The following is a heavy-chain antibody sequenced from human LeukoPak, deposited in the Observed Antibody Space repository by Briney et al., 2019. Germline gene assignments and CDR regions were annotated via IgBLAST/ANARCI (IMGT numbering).Heavy chain of an antibody. Sequence: PSETLSLTCAVYGVSFSGYYWSWIRQPPGKGLEWIGEINHSGSTNYDPSLKSRVTISVDTSKNQFSLKLSSVTAADTAVYYCARSRGYCGGWYGDYWGQGTLVTVSS. CDR2: INHSGST. V-gene: IGHV4-34*01. J-gene: IGHJ4*02. CDR3: ARSRGYCGGWYGDY. D-gene: IGHD6-19*01. CDR1: GVSFSGYY.